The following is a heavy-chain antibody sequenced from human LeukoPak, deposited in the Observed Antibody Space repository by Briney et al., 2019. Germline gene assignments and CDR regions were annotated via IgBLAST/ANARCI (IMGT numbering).Heavy chain of an antibody. D-gene: IGHD6-13*01. CDR3: ARDLGSIAAAATGY. Sequence: ASVKVFCKASGVTFSSYAISWVRQAPGQGLEWMGGIIPIFGTANYAPKFQGRVTITADKSTSTAYMELSSLRSEDTAVYYCARDLGSIAAAATGYWGQGTLVTVSS. CDR2: IIPIFGTA. J-gene: IGHJ4*02. CDR1: GVTFSSYA. V-gene: IGHV1-69*06.